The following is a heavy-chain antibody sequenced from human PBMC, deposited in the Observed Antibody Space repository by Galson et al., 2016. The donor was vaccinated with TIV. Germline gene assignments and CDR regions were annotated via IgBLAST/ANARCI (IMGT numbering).Heavy chain of an antibody. CDR3: TRDHRDHADYYYFES. CDR1: RGSFNNFG. V-gene: IGHV1-69*05. Sequence: SVKVSCKASRGSFNNFGISWVRQAPGQGLEWMGEIIPIFPTPNYAQKFQGRVTIATDESTSTAYMVVSSLTSDDTAIYYCTRDHRDHADYYYFESWGQGTLDTVSS. CDR2: IIPIFPTP. D-gene: IGHD4-17*01. J-gene: IGHJ4*02.